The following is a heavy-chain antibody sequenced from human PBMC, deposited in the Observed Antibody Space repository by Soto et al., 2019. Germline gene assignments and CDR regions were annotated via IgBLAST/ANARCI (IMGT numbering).Heavy chain of an antibody. V-gene: IGHV1-46*01. CDR2: INPSGGST. D-gene: IGHD3-22*01. Sequence: GASVKVSCKASGYTFTSNYMHWVRQAPGQGLEWMGIINPSGGSTNYAQKFQGRVSMTTDTSTSTLYMELSSLRSEDTAMYYCARGYYYYDSSGLGAFDIWGQGTRVTVSS. CDR3: ARGYYYYDSSGLGAFDI. J-gene: IGHJ4*02. CDR1: GYTFTSNY.